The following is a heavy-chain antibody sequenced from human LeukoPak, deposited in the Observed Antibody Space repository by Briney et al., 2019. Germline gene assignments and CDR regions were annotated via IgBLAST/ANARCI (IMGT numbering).Heavy chain of an antibody. CDR2: IYYSGST. V-gene: IGHV4-30-4*08. Sequence: SETLSLTCTVSGGSISSGDYYWSWIRQPPGKGLEWIGYIYYSGSTYYNPSLKSRVTISVDTSKNQFSLKLSSVTAADTAVYYCARERPGYGDFDYWGQGTLVTVSS. CDR1: GGSISSGDYY. CDR3: ARERPGYGDFDY. J-gene: IGHJ4*02. D-gene: IGHD5-12*01.